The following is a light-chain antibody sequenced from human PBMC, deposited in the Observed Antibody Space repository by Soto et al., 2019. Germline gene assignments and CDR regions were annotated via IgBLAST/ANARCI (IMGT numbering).Light chain of an antibody. CDR2: YDD. CDR3: AAWDDRLNGHV. V-gene: IGLV1-36*01. Sequence: QSVLTQPPSVYEAPSQRVNISCSGSNSNIGNNVVNWFQQLPGKAPKLLIYYDDVKPSGVSDRFSGSKSGSSASLAISGLQSEDEADYYCAAWDDRLNGHVFGTGTKVTVL. J-gene: IGLJ1*01. CDR1: NSNIGNNV.